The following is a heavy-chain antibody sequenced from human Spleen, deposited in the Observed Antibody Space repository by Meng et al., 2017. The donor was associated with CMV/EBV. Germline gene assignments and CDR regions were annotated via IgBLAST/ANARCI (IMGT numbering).Heavy chain of an antibody. CDR1: GFTFGDYG. J-gene: IGHJ4*02. D-gene: IGHD2-2*01. CDR3: TTDWTVGLYCSSTSCYAY. V-gene: IGHV3-49*04. Sequence: QTLSLTCATSGFTFGDYGLSWVRQAPGKGLEWLAFIRGKDYGETTEYAPSVKARFTISRDDSKNIAYLQMNSLKTEDTAVYYCTTDWTVGLYCSSTSCYAYWGQGTLVTVSS. CDR2: IRGKDYGETT.